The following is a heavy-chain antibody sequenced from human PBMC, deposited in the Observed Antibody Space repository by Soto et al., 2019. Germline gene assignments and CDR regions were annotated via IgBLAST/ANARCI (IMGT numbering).Heavy chain of an antibody. CDR3: ARGASSLSGWYLKDSDY. Sequence: PGGSLRLSCAASRFTFSSYWMHWVRQAPGKGLVWVSRINSDGSSTSYADSVKGRFTISRDNAKNTLYLQMNSLRAEDTAVYYCARGASSLSGWYLKDSDYWGQGTLVTVS. CDR1: RFTFSSYW. J-gene: IGHJ4*02. CDR2: INSDGSST. V-gene: IGHV3-74*01. D-gene: IGHD6-19*01.